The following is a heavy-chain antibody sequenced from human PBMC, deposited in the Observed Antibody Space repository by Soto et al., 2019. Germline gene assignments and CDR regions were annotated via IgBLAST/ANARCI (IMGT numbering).Heavy chain of an antibody. CDR3: VSQRTSVLTQAYFDY. CDR2: VYYRGRS. Sequence: ETLSLTCTVSVGSFSNSTYYWGWIPQSPGKGLEWIGSVYYRGRSYSKSSVKSRVTISVDTSKNQFSLNLNSVTASDTAVYFCVSQRTSVLTQAYFDYWGPGALVTVSS. V-gene: IGHV4-39*01. J-gene: IGHJ4*02. CDR1: VGSFSNSTYY. D-gene: IGHD2-8*01.